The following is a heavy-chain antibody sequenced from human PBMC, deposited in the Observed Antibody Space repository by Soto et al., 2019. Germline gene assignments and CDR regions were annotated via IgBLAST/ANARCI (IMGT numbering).Heavy chain of an antibody. D-gene: IGHD3-16*01. V-gene: IGHV1-2*04. CDR1: GYTLTGYY. CDR3: ASSRPDYDYALSF. Sequence: QVQVVQSGAEVKKPGASVKVSCKASGYTLTGYYIHWLRQAPGQGLEWMGWINPNTGGTKYAQEFQGWVTMTRDTSITTACMELISLRSDDTAGYYCASSRPDYDYALSFWGQGTLDSVSS. J-gene: IGHJ4*02. CDR2: INPNTGGT.